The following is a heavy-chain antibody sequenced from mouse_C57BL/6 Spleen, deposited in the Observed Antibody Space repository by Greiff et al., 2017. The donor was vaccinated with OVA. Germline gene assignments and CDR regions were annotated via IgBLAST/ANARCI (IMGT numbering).Heavy chain of an antibody. CDR3: AKKGTAMDY. J-gene: IGHJ4*01. CDR1: GFSLTSYG. Sequence: VQLQQSGPGLVQPSQSLSITCTVSGFSLTSYGVHWVRQSPGTGLEWLGVIWRGGSTDYNAALMSRLSITKNNARSQGFFKMNILQADDTARYYCAKKGTAMDYWGQGTSVTVSS. V-gene: IGHV2-5*01. D-gene: IGHD3-1*01. CDR2: IWRGGST.